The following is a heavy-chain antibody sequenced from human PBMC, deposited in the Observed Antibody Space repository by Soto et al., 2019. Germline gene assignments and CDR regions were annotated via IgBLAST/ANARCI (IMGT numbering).Heavy chain of an antibody. J-gene: IGHJ4*02. CDR2: IYYSGST. CDR3: ARDLGYCSGGDCYTLGYFDY. V-gene: IGHV4-59*01. Sequence: LSLTCTVSGGSISSYYWNWIRQPPGKGLEWIGYIYYSGSTNYNPSLKRRVTISVDTSKNQFSLKLSSVTAADTAVYYCARDLGYCSGGDCYTLGYFDYWGQGTLVTVSS. CDR1: GGSISSYY. D-gene: IGHD2-15*01.